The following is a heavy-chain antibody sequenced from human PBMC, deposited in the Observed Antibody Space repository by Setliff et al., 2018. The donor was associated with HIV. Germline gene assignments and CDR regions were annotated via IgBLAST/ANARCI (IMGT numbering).Heavy chain of an antibody. Sequence: TSETLSLTCTVSGASISSHYWSWIRQPPGKGLEWIGYIYFSGTTNYNPSLKSRVTISVDTSKNQISLNLNSVTAADTAMYYCARDMTTVTYYYYYYYMDVWGKGTTVTGSS. V-gene: IGHV4-59*11. CDR1: GASISSHY. D-gene: IGHD4-17*01. CDR3: ARDMTTVTYYYYYYYMDV. J-gene: IGHJ6*03. CDR2: IYFSGTT.